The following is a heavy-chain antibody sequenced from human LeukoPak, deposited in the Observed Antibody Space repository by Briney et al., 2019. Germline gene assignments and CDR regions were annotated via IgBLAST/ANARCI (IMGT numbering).Heavy chain of an antibody. CDR3: ARETDYGDYVRFDY. V-gene: IGHV4-59*08. CDR1: GGSISSYY. Sequence: SETLSLTCTVSGGSISSYYWSWIRQPPGKGLEWIGYIYYSGSTNYNPSLKSRVTISVDTSKNQFSLKLSSVTAADTAVYYCARETDYGDYVRFDYWGQGTLVTVSS. J-gene: IGHJ4*02. CDR2: IYYSGST. D-gene: IGHD4-17*01.